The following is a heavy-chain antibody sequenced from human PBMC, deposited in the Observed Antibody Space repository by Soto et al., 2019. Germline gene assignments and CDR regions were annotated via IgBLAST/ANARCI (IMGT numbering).Heavy chain of an antibody. CDR2: IRSRANNYAT. CDR1: GFIFSGSA. V-gene: IGHV3-73*01. Sequence: PVGSLRLSCAASGFIFSGSAIHWVRQASGKGLEWVGRIRSRANNYATSFAASVKGRFIFSRDDSKNMAYLQMNTLKTEDTAVYYCSRGQRAAIGYYYYHGMGVWGQGTTVTVSS. J-gene: IGHJ6*02. CDR3: SRGQRAAIGYYYYHGMGV. D-gene: IGHD2-2*02.